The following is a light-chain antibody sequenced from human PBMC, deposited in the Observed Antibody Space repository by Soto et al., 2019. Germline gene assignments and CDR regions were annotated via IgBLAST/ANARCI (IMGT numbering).Light chain of an antibody. CDR1: QSISSC. J-gene: IGKJ1*01. Sequence: DIQMTQSPSTLSASVGDRVTITCRASQSISSCLARYQQKPGKAPKLLIYDASSLESGVPSRFSGSGSGTEFTLAISSLQPDDFATYYCQQYNSYSWTFGQGTKVDIK. CDR3: QQYNSYSWT. CDR2: DAS. V-gene: IGKV1-5*01.